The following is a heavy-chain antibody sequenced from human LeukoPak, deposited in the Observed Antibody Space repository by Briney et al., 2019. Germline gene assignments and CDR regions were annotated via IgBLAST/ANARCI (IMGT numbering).Heavy chain of an antibody. Sequence: PSETLSLTCIVSGASMTYNPWSWIRQPAGKGLEWIGHIYTRGTTNYNPSVKSRVTVSLDTSKNQISLKLSSVTAADTAIYYCARVYTVMGATTVDHYHYYMDVWGKGTTVTVSS. CDR3: ARVYTVMGATTVDHYHYYMDV. CDR2: IYTRGTT. J-gene: IGHJ6*03. CDR1: GASMTYNP. D-gene: IGHD5-18*01. V-gene: IGHV4-4*07.